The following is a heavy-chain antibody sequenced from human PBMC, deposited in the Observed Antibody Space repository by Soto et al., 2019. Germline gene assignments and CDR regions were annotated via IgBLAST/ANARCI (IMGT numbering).Heavy chain of an antibody. CDR2: INDRGSI. J-gene: IGHJ2*01. D-gene: IGHD3-9*01. CDR3: ARESHDILTGPPWVWYFDL. Sequence: QVQLQQWGAGPLRPLETLSLPCGVSVGSFGGYSWAWIRKSQGKGLGWIGEINDRGSINYNPSLKSRVSISVDTSKNHYSLNLRSVTAADTAVYYCARESHDILTGPPWVWYFDLWGRGTLVTVSS. CDR1: VGSFGGYS. V-gene: IGHV4-34*01.